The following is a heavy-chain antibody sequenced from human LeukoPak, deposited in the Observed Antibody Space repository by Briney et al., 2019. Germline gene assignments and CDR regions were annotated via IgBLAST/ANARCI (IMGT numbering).Heavy chain of an antibody. V-gene: IGHV4-30-2*01. D-gene: IGHD4-17*01. Sequence: PSQTLALTCAVSGGSISSGGYSWSWIRQPPGKGLEWIGYIYHSGSTYYNPSLKSRVTISVDRSKSQFSLKLSSVTAADTAVYYCARDPSPGEGHRYFDLWGRGTLVTVSS. CDR3: ARDPSPGEGHRYFDL. J-gene: IGHJ2*01. CDR1: GGSISSGGYS. CDR2: IYHSGST.